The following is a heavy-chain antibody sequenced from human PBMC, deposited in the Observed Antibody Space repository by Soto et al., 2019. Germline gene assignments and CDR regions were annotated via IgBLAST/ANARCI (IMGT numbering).Heavy chain of an antibody. CDR2: INAGNGNT. CDR3: ARDRMY. Sequence: QVQLVRSGAEVKKPGASVKVSCKASGYTFTSYSMHWVRQAPGQSLQWMGWINAGNGNTEYSQRFQGRVSLTRDTSANTVYMELSGLRSEDTAVYFCARDRMYWGQGTLVTVSS. CDR1: GYTFTSYS. V-gene: IGHV1-3*01. J-gene: IGHJ4*02.